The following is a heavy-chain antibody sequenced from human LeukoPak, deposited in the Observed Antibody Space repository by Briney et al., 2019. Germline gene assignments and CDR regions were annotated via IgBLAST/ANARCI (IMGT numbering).Heavy chain of an antibody. V-gene: IGHV5-51*01. CDR3: ARRSGSYYDGSGYYAY. CDR2: IYPGDSDT. D-gene: IGHD3-22*01. Sequence: GESLKISCKGSGYSFTSYWIGWVRQTPGKGLEWMGIIYPGDSDTRYSPSFQGQVTISADKSISTAYLQWSSLKASDTAMYYCARRSGSYYDGSGYYAYWGQGTLVTVSS. J-gene: IGHJ4*02. CDR1: GYSFTSYW.